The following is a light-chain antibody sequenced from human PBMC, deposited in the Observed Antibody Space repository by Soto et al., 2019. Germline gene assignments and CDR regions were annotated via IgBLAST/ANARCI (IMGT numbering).Light chain of an antibody. J-gene: IGLJ1*01. Sequence: QSVLTQPPSVSGAPGQRVTISCTGSSSNIGAGYDVQWYQQLPGTAPKLLIYGNTNRPSGVPDRFSASKSGTSASLAITGLQAEDEVDYYCAAWDDSLNGYVFGTGTKVTVL. CDR1: SSNIGAGYD. CDR3: AAWDDSLNGYV. V-gene: IGLV1-40*01. CDR2: GNT.